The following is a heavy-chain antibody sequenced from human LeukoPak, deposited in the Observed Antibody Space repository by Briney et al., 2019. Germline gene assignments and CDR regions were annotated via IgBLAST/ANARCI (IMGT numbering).Heavy chain of an antibody. V-gene: IGHV1-18*01. J-gene: IGHJ4*02. CDR3: ARAGSGSGWYFDY. CDR1: GYDFTSVG. D-gene: IGHD6-19*01. Sequence: ASVKVSCKASGYDFTSVGITWVRQAPGQGLEWTGWISPYNGDTRYVQKLQGRDTMTTDTSTTTAYMELRSLRFDDTAVYYCARAGSGSGWYFDYWGQGTLVTVSS. CDR2: ISPYNGDT.